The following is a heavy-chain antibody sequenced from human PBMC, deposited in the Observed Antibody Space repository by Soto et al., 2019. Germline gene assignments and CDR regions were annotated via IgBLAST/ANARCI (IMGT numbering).Heavy chain of an antibody. D-gene: IGHD6-13*01. CDR2: INPNSGGT. V-gene: IGHV1-2*04. Sequence: GASVKVSCKASGYTFTGYYMHWVRQAPGQGLEWMGWINPNSGGTNYAQKFQGWVTMTRDTSISTAYMELSRLRSDDTAVYYCARAPKGVAAADYYFDYWGQGTLVTVSS. CDR3: ARAPKGVAAADYYFDY. J-gene: IGHJ4*02. CDR1: GYTFTGYY.